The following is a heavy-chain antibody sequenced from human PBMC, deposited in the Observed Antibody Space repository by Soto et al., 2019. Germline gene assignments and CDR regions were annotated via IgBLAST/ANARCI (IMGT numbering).Heavy chain of an antibody. Sequence: GGSLRLSCAASGFTFSSYAMNWVRQAPGKGLEWVSGISGSGGTTYYADSVKGRFTISRDNSKNTLYLQMNSLRAEDTALYYCAKGRYSSGWSRFDFWGQGTLVTVS. V-gene: IGHV3-23*01. J-gene: IGHJ4*02. CDR3: AKGRYSSGWSRFDF. CDR1: GFTFSSYA. CDR2: ISGSGGTT. D-gene: IGHD6-19*01.